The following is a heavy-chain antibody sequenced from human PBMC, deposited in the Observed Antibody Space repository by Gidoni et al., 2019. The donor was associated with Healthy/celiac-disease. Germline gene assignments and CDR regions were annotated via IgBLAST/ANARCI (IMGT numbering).Heavy chain of an antibody. CDR3: ATIRDLLGQGDYYGMDV. J-gene: IGHJ6*02. CDR2: GSEK. D-gene: IGHD3-3*01. V-gene: IGHV3-7*01. Sequence: GSEKYYVDSVKGRFTISRDNAKNSLYLQMNSLRAEDTAVYYCATIRDLLGQGDYYGMDVWGQGTTVTVSS.